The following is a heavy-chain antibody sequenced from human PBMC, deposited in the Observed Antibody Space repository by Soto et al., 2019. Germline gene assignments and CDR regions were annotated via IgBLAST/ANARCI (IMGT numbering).Heavy chain of an antibody. Sequence: WGSLRLSCAASGFTFRNYAMTWARQAPGKGLEWVSSLLRSGSSAYYADSVRGRFTISSDTSANSLYLQMDNLRAEDTAIYYCAKDAISGDGIWLMDSWGQGTVVTVSS. CDR2: LLRSGSSA. CDR3: AKDAISGDGIWLMDS. CDR1: GFTFRNYA. V-gene: IGHV3-23*01. J-gene: IGHJ5*02. D-gene: IGHD4-17*01.